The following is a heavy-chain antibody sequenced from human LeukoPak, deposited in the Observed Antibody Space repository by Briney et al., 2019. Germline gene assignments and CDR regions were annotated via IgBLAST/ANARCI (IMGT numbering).Heavy chain of an antibody. CDR1: GFTFSNYW. CDR3: TKWTRTTLFRGDRARFDS. V-gene: IGHV3-7*03. CDR2: INLDGSQK. Sequence: GGSLRLSCAASGFTFSNYWMAWVRQAPGKGPEWVANINLDGSQKYYVDSVKGRFTIPRDTSKTTISLQMNSLRVEDSAVYYCTKWTRTTLFRGDRARFDSWGQGTLVTVSS. D-gene: IGHD3-10*01. J-gene: IGHJ4*02.